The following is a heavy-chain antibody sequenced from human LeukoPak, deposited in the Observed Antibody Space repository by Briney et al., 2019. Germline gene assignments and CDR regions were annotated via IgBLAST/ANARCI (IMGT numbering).Heavy chain of an antibody. CDR2: IIPIFGTA. J-gene: IGHJ4*02. D-gene: IGHD2-15*01. V-gene: IGHV1-69*13. Sequence: ASVKVSCKASGGTFSSYAISWVRQAPGQGLEWMGGIIPIFGTANYAQKFQGRVTITADESTSTAYMELSSLRSEDTAVYYCARVVVPQYCSGGSCYRARYFDYWGKGTLVTVSS. CDR3: ARVVVPQYCSGGSCYRARYFDY. CDR1: GGTFSSYA.